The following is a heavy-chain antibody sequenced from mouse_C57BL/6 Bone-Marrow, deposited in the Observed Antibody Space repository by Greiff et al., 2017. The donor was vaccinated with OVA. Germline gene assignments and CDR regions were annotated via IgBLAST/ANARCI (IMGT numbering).Heavy chain of an antibody. CDR2: ISSGGSYT. J-gene: IGHJ4*01. CDR3: ASNEAMDY. Sequence: EVKLVESGGDLVKPGGSLKLSCAASGFTFSSYGMSWVRQTPDKRLEWVATISSGGSYTYYPDSVKGRFTISRDNAKNTLYLQMSSLKSEDTAMYYCASNEAMDYWGQGTSVTVSS. CDR1: GFTFSSYG. V-gene: IGHV5-6*01.